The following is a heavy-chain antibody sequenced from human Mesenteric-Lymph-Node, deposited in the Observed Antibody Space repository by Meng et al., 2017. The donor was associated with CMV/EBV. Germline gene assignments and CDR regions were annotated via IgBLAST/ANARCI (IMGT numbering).Heavy chain of an antibody. V-gene: IGHV3-23*01. CDR2: ISGSGGST. Sequence: GESLKISCAASGFTFSSYTMTWVRQAPGKGLQWVSGISGSGGSTYYADSVKGRFTISRDNSKNTLYLQMNSLRAEDTAVYYCAKDWIWGQGTMVTVSS. J-gene: IGHJ3*02. CDR1: GFTFSSYT. CDR3: AKDWI.